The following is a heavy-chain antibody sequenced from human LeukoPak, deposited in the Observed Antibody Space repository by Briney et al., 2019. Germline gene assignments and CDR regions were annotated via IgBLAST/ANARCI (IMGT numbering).Heavy chain of an antibody. CDR1: GFTFSSYA. J-gene: IGHJ4*02. D-gene: IGHD3-22*01. CDR3: AKGVRRDGSGHPWIDY. CDR2: ISGSGGST. V-gene: IGHV3-23*01. Sequence: QAGGSLRLSCAASGFTFSSYAMSWVRQAPGKGLEWVSAISGSGGSTYYADSVKGRFTISRDNSKNTLYLQMNSLRAEDTAVYYCAKGVRRDGSGHPWIDYWGQGTLVTVSS.